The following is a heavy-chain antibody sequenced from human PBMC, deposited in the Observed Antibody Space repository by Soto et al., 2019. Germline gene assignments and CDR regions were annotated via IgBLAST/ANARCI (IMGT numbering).Heavy chain of an antibody. V-gene: IGHV1-69*01. CDR3: ARVGPAHYYDSSGYYSPLDY. CDR1: GDTFSSYA. D-gene: IGHD3-22*01. Sequence: QVQLVQSGAEVKNPGSSVKVSCKASGDTFSSYAINWVRQAPGQGLEWMGGIIPMFGTANYAQKFKGRVTITAGESTSTVYMELSSLRSEDTAVYYCARVGPAHYYDSSGYYSPLDYWGQGTLVTVSS. J-gene: IGHJ4*02. CDR2: IIPMFGTA.